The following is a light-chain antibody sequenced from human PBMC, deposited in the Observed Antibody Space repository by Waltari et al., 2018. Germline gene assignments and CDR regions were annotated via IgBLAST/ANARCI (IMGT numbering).Light chain of an antibody. J-gene: IGLJ1*01. V-gene: IGLV2-14*01. CDR1: SLDVGGYNH. CDR2: DVT. CDR3: NSYTSTGTYV. Sequence: QSALTQPASVSGSPGQSSSISCPGPSLDVGGYNHVHWFQQHPGRAPKLMISDVTNRPSGVSNRFSGSKSGNTASLTISGLQAEDEADYYCNSYTSTGTYVFGSGTKVTVL.